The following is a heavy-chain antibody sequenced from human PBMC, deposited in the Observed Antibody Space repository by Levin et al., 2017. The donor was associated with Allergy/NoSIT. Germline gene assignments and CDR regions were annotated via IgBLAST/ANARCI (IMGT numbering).Heavy chain of an antibody. J-gene: IGHJ4*02. CDR3: AKGIRWEGSSDY. Sequence: GESLKISCAASGFTFSSYAMSWVRQAPGKGLEWVSAISGSGGSTYYADSVKGRFTISRDNSKNTLYLQMNSLRAEDTAVYYCAKGIRWEGSSDYWGQGTLVTVSS. CDR1: GFTFSSYA. CDR2: ISGSGGST. V-gene: IGHV3-23*01. D-gene: IGHD1-26*01.